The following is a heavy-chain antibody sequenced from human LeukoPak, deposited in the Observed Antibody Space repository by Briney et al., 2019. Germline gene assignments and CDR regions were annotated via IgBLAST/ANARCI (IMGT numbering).Heavy chain of an antibody. Sequence: SETLSLTCTVSGGSISSYYWSWIRQPPGKGLEWIGHIHHTGSTYYNPSLKSRVTISVDRPKNQFSLKLTSVTVADTAVYYCARGPNYYGSGRPKDYFDYWGQGTLVTVSS. CDR2: IHHTGST. V-gene: IGHV4-4*09. CDR1: GGSISSYY. J-gene: IGHJ4*02. CDR3: ARGPNYYGSGRPKDYFDY. D-gene: IGHD3-10*01.